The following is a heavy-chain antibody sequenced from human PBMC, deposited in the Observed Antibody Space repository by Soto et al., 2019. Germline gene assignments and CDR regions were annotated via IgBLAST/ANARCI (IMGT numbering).Heavy chain of an antibody. CDR1: GDSMATGGHY. J-gene: IGHJ4*02. V-gene: IGHV4-31*02. CDR2: IYYSGAT. CDR3: ARDKDLEPTVWGY. D-gene: IGHD7-27*01. Sequence: QVHLQESRPGLVRPSETLSLSCSVSGDSMATGGHYYNWIRHLPGKALEWIGYIYYSGATHYSPSLRPRATISIDTSKNQFSLRLISVTAADTALYFCARDKDLEPTVWGYWGQGIQVTVSS.